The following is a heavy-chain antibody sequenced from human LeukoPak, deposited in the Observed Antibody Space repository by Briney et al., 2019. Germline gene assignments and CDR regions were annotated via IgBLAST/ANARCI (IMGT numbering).Heavy chain of an antibody. CDR3: ARDQQQLGFDY. J-gene: IGHJ4*02. V-gene: IGHV1-46*01. CDR2: INPSGGST. CDR1: GYTFTSYY. Sequence: ASVKVSCKASGYTFTSYYMHWVRQAPGRGLEWMGIINPSGGSTSYAQKFQGRVTMTRDMSTSTVYMELSSLRSEDTAVYYCARDQQQLGFDYWGQGTLVTVSS. D-gene: IGHD6-13*01.